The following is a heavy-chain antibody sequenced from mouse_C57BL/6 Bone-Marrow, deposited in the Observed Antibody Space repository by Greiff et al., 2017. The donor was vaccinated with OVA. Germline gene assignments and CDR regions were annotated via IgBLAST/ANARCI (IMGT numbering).Heavy chain of an antibody. J-gene: IGHJ3*01. CDR3: AREGDSSGPGFAY. V-gene: IGHV1-55*01. CDR2: IYPGSGST. CDR1: GYTFTSYW. D-gene: IGHD3-2*02. Sequence: VQLQQPGAELVKPGASVKMSCKASGYTFTSYWITWVKQRPGQGLEWIGDIYPGSGSTNYNDKFKSKATLTVDTSSSTAYMQLSSLTSEDSAVYYCAREGDSSGPGFAYWGQGTLVTVSA.